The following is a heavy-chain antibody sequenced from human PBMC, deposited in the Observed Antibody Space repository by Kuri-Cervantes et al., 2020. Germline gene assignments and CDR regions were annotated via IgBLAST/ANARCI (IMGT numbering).Heavy chain of an antibody. J-gene: IGHJ6*02. CDR3: ARDRSYCSTTSCYIALYYYGMDV. D-gene: IGHD2-2*02. CDR1: GFTFSDHY. V-gene: IGHV3-72*01. CDR2: TRNKANSYTT. Sequence: GGSLRLSCAASGFTFSDHYMDWVRQAPGKGLEWVGRTRNKANSYTTEYAASVKGRFTISRDDSKNSLYLQMNSLKTEDTAVYYCARDRSYCSTTSCYIALYYYGMDVWGQGTTVTVSS.